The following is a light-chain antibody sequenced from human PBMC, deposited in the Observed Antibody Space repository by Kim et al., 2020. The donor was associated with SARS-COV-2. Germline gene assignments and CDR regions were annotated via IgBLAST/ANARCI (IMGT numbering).Light chain of an antibody. CDR2: SGS. CDR3: QQSDSFPLT. Sequence: ASVGDRVTMPCRASQDINTWLAWYQQKPGQAPKLLIYSGSDLESGTPSRFSGTGSGTDFTLTINSLQSEDFATYYCQQSDSFPLTFGAGTRVEVK. V-gene: IGKV1-12*01. CDR1: QDINTW. J-gene: IGKJ4*01.